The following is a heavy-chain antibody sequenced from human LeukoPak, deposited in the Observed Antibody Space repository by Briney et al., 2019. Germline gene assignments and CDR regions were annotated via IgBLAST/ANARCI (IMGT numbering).Heavy chain of an antibody. CDR1: GGSISSYY. V-gene: IGHV4-59*01. CDR3: ARGGAFDI. J-gene: IGHJ3*02. Sequence: SETLSLTCTVSGGSISSYYWSSIRQPPGKGLEWIGYIYYSGSTNYNPSLKSRVTISVDTSKNQFSLKLSSVTAADTAVYYCARGGAFDIWGQGTMVTVST. CDR2: IYYSGST. D-gene: IGHD3-16*01.